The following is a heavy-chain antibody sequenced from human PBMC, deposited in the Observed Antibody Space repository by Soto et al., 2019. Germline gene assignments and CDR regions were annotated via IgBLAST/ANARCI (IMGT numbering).Heavy chain of an antibody. CDR1: GFTSTSSA. Sequence: GASVKVSCKASGFTSTSSAVQWVRQARGQRLEWIGWIVVGSGNTNYAQKFQERVTITRDMSTSTAYMELSSLRSEDTAVYYCAVKGSKDSSGYYYYYYGMDVWGQGTTVTVSS. J-gene: IGHJ6*02. CDR2: IVVGSGNT. D-gene: IGHD3-22*01. V-gene: IGHV1-58*01. CDR3: AVKGSKDSSGYYYYYYGMDV.